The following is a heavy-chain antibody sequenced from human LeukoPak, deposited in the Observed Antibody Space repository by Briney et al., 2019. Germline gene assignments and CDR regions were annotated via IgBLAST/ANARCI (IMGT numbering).Heavy chain of an antibody. Sequence: SETLSLTCAVYGGSFSGYYWSWIRQPPGKGLEWIGEINHSGSTNYNPSLKSRVTISVDTSKNQFSLKLSSVTAADTAVYYCAAGCSGGSCYGASDAFDIWGQGTMVTVSS. CDR2: INHSGST. V-gene: IGHV4-34*01. J-gene: IGHJ3*02. CDR3: AAGCSGGSCYGASDAFDI. D-gene: IGHD2-15*01. CDR1: GGSFSGYY.